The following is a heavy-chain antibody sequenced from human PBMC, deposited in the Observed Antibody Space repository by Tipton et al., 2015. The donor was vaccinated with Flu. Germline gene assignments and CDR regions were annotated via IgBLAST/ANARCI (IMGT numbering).Heavy chain of an antibody. CDR1: GFTFSNYW. CDR2: INQDGSAK. D-gene: IGHD6-13*01. Sequence: GSLRLSCAASGFTFSNYWMTWVRQAPGKGLEWVANINQDGSAKYYVDSVKGRFTISRDNAKNSLYLQMNSLRAEDTAVYYCARAIAAAGSYWGQGTLVTVSS. V-gene: IGHV3-7*04. J-gene: IGHJ4*02. CDR3: ARAIAAAGSY.